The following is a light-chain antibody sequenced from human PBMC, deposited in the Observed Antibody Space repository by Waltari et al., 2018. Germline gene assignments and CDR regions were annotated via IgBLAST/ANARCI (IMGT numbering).Light chain of an antibody. Sequence: EIVMTQSPATLSVSPGERATLSCRASQSVSSNLAWYQQQPGQAPRLLIDGASTRATGTPARFSGRGSGTEFTRTISSMQSEDFAGYYCQQYNNWPAWTFGQGTKVEIK. J-gene: IGKJ1*01. CDR1: QSVSSN. CDR3: QQYNNWPAWT. V-gene: IGKV3-15*01. CDR2: GAS.